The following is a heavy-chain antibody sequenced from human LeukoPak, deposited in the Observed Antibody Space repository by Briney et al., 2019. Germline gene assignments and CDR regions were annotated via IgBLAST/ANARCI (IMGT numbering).Heavy chain of an antibody. Sequence: SQTLSLTCAVSGGSISSGDYSWSWIRQPPGKGLEWIGYIYHSGSTYYNPSLKSRVTISVDRSKNQFSLKLSSVTAADTAVYYCARRADYYDSSDGAFDIWGQGTMVTVSS. CDR1: GGSISSGDYS. D-gene: IGHD3-22*01. V-gene: IGHV4-30-2*01. CDR3: ARRADYYDSSDGAFDI. CDR2: IYHSGST. J-gene: IGHJ3*02.